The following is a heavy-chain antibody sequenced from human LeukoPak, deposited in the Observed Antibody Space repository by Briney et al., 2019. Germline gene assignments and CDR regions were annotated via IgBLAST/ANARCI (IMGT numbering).Heavy chain of an antibody. CDR2: ISGSGGST. Sequence: PGGSLRLSCAASGYTFSSYGMSWVRQAPGKGLEWVAAISGSGGSTYYADSVKGRFTISRDNSKNTLYLQMNSLRAEDTAVYYCAKDMTYDFWGGYLDLDYWGQGTLVTVSS. D-gene: IGHD3-3*01. CDR1: GYTFSSYG. J-gene: IGHJ4*02. CDR3: AKDMTYDFWGGYLDLDY. V-gene: IGHV3-23*01.